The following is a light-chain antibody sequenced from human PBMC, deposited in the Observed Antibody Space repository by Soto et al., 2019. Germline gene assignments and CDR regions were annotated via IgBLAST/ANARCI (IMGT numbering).Light chain of an antibody. J-gene: IGKJ4*01. CDR2: AAS. Sequence: DIQMTQSPSSLYASVGDRVTITCRASQGISTYLAWYQQKPGRAPKLLIYAASTLQSGLPSRFSGSGSGTDFTLTISSLQPEDVATYYCQKYNGAPLTFGGGTKVEIK. CDR1: QGISTY. V-gene: IGKV1-27*01. CDR3: QKYNGAPLT.